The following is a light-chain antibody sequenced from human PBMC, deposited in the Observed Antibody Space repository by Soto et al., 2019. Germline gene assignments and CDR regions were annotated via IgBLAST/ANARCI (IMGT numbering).Light chain of an antibody. V-gene: IGLV2-14*01. CDR3: SSYTTSSTRV. Sequence: QSVLTQPASVSGSPGQSIAISCSGSSSDLGIYNYVSWYQQHPGKVPKLIIFEVTNRPSGVSNRFSGSKSGNTASLTISGLQAEDEADYYCSSYTTSSTRVFGPGTKVT. J-gene: IGLJ1*01. CDR2: EVT. CDR1: SSDLGIYNY.